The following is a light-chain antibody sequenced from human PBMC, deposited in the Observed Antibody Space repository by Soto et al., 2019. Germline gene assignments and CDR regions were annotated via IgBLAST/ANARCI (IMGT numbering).Light chain of an antibody. V-gene: IGLV2-14*01. CDR3: CSYVSSKTYV. J-gene: IGLJ1*01. CDR2: EVS. CDR1: RTDVGGYNF. Sequence: QSALTXPASVSGSPGQSITISCTGTRTDVGGYNFVSWYQQHPGKAPKLIIYEVSNRPSGVSNRFSGSKSDNTASLTISGLQAEDEADYYCCSYVSSKTYVFGTGTKVTVL.